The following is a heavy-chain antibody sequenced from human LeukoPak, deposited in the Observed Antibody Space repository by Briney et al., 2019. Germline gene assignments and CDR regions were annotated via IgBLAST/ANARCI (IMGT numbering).Heavy chain of an antibody. Sequence: SETLSLTCTVSGGSINSYYWSWIRQPAGKGLEWIGRIYITRITNYNPSLKSRVTMSVDTSKNQLSLKLRSLTAADTALYYCARGKKMGATASDAFDFWGQGTLVTVSS. J-gene: IGHJ3*01. CDR1: GGSINSYY. D-gene: IGHD1-26*01. V-gene: IGHV4-4*07. CDR3: ARGKKMGATASDAFDF. CDR2: IYITRIT.